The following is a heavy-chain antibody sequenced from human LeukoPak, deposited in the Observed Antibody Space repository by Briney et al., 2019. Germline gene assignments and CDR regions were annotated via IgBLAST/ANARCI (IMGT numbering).Heavy chain of an antibody. V-gene: IGHV1-2*02. CDR2: INPNSGGT. CDR1: GYMFTGYY. D-gene: IGHD6-19*01. J-gene: IGHJ6*03. CDR3: ARVVAVTGTPVYYMDV. Sequence: ASVKVSCKASGYMFTGYYMHWVRQAPGQGLEWMGWINPNSGGTNNAQKFQGRVTMTRDTSISTAYMDLNRLRSDDTAVYYCARVVAVTGTPVYYMDVWGKGTTVTVS.